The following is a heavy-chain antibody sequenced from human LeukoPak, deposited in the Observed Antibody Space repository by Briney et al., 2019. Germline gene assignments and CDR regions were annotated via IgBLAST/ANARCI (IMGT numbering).Heavy chain of an antibody. J-gene: IGHJ5*02. CDR2: INPSGGST. D-gene: IGHD6-19*01. CDR1: GYTFTSYG. CDR3: ARLISSGWYNWFDP. V-gene: IGHV1-46*01. Sequence: ASVKVSCKASGYTFTSYGISWVRQAPGQGLEWMGIINPSGGSTGYAQKFQGRVTMTRDMSTSTVYMELSSLRSEDTAVYYCARLISSGWYNWFDPWGQGTLVTVSS.